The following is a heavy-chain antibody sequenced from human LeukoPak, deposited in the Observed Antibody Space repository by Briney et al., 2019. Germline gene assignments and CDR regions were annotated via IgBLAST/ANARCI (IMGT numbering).Heavy chain of an antibody. J-gene: IGHJ3*02. CDR2: IYYTEST. CDR1: GGSVSSYY. D-gene: IGHD4-11*01. CDR3: ARHDDYSSAFDI. V-gene: IGHV4-59*08. Sequence: SETLSLTCTVSGGSVSSYYWSWVRQPPGKGLEWIGYIYYTESTDYNPSLKSRVTISVDTSKNQFSLRMSSVTAADTAVYYCARHDDYSSAFDIWGQGTMVTVSS.